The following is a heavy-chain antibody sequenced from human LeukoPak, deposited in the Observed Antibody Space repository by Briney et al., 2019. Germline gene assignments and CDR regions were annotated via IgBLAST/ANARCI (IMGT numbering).Heavy chain of an antibody. D-gene: IGHD2-2*01. CDR3: ARDGPLYCRSSTCYYYFDS. V-gene: IGHV1-8*03. CDR2: MNPNSGNT. J-gene: IGHJ4*02. CDR1: GYTFTSYD. Sequence: ASVMVSCKASGYTFTSYDINWVRQATGQGLEWMGYMNPNSGNTVYAQKFQGRVTITRDTSITTAYMELSSLRSEDTAVYYCARDGPLYCRSSTCYYYFDSWGQGTLVTVSS.